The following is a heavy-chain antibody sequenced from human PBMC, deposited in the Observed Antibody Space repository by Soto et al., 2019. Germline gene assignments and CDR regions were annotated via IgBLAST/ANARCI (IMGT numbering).Heavy chain of an antibody. J-gene: IGHJ4*02. D-gene: IGHD6-19*01. CDR1: GCTFTGYY. CDR2: INPNSGGT. CDR3: AREYSSGWYVSLNFDY. V-gene: IGHV1-2*02. Sequence: ASVKVSCKASGCTFTGYYMHWVRQAPGQGLEWMGWINPNSGGTNYAQKFQGRVTMTRDTSISTAYMELSRLRSDDTAVYYCAREYSSGWYVSLNFDYWGQGTLVTVSS.